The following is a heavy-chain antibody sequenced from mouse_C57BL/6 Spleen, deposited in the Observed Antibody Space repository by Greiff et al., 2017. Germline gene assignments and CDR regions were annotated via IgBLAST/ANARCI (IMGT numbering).Heavy chain of an antibody. CDR3: ARSADRDYYYFDY. D-gene: IGHD2-4*01. CDR1: GYAFSSSW. Sequence: VQLQQSGPELVKPGASVKISCKASGYAFSSSWMNWVKQRPGKGLEWIGRIYPGDGDTNYNGKFKGKATLTADKSSSTAYMQLSSLTSEDSAVYFCARSADRDYYYFDYWGQGTTLTVSS. CDR2: IYPGDGDT. J-gene: IGHJ2*01. V-gene: IGHV1-82*01.